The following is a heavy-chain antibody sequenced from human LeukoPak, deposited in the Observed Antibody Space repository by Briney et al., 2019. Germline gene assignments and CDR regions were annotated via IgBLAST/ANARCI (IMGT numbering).Heavy chain of an antibody. CDR1: GGSFSGYY. V-gene: IGHV4-34*01. Sequence: SETLSLTCAVYGGSFSGYYWSWIRQPPGKGLEWIGEINHSGSTNYNPSLKSRVTISVDTSKNQFSLELSSVTAADTAVYYCAGGVPTVNAFDYYCYYMDVWGKGTTVTISS. D-gene: IGHD3-16*01. CDR3: AGGVPTVNAFDYYCYYMDV. CDR2: INHSGST. J-gene: IGHJ6*03.